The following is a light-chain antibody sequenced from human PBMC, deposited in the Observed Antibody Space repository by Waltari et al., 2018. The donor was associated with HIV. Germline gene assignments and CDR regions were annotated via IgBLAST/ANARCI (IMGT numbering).Light chain of an antibody. V-gene: IGKV3-20*01. Sequence: EIVLTQSPGTLSLSPGERATLSCRASQSVSSSYLAWYQQKPGQAPRLLIYGASNRATGIPDRFSGSGSGKDFTLTINRLEPEDFAVYYCQQYGSSPLTFGQGTKLEIK. CDR1: QSVSSSY. CDR3: QQYGSSPLT. CDR2: GAS. J-gene: IGKJ2*01.